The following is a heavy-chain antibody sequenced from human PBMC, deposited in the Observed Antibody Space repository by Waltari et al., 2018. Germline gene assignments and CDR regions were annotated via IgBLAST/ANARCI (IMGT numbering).Heavy chain of an antibody. CDR3: ARVTHRVSDY. V-gene: IGHV4-34*01. J-gene: IGHJ4*02. Sequence: QVQLQQWGAGLLKPSETLSLTCAVYGGSFSGYYWSWIRQPPGKGLEWIGEINHSGSTNYNPSLKSRVTISVDTSKNQFSLKLSSVTAADTAVYYCARVTHRVSDYWGQGTLVTVSS. CDR1: GGSFSGYY. CDR2: INHSGST. D-gene: IGHD2-8*01.